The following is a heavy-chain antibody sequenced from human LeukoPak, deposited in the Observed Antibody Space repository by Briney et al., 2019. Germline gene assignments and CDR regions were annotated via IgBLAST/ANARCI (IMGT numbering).Heavy chain of an antibody. CDR2: INPEETTI. CDR1: GFTFDDYG. D-gene: IGHD1-1*01. Sequence: GGSLRLSCAASGFTFDDYGMSWVRQAPGKGLVWVSRINPEETTINYADSVKGRFTISRDNARNTLYLQMDSLRVEDVGIYYCVRGGLEPFDYWGQGTLVSVSS. J-gene: IGHJ4*02. V-gene: IGHV3-74*01. CDR3: VRGGLEPFDY.